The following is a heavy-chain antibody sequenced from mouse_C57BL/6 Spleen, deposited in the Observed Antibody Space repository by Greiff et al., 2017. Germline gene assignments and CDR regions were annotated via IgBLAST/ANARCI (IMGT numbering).Heavy chain of an antibody. CDR2: IDPSDSYT. J-gene: IGHJ3*01. CDR3: ACNYYGSAWFAY. V-gene: IGHV1-59*01. Sequence: VQLKQPGAELVRPGTSVKLSCKASGYTFTSYWMHWVKQRPGQGLEWIGVIDPSDSYTNYNQKFKGKATLTVDTSSSTAYMQLSSLTSEDSAVYYCACNYYGSAWFAYWGQGTLVTVSA. D-gene: IGHD1-1*01. CDR1: GYTFTSYW.